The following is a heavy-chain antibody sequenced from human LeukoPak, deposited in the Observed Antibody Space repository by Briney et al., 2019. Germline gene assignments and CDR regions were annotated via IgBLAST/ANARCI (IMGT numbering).Heavy chain of an antibody. Sequence: PSETLSLTCAVYGESLNSYYWSWIRQPPGKGLEWIGEIYESGSTEYNPSLKSRVTISMVPSKQQFSLSLTSVTAADTAVYYCARGAWVTRLGSWGLGTPVIVSS. CDR1: GESLNSYY. CDR3: ARGAWVTRLGS. J-gene: IGHJ4*02. D-gene: IGHD5-18*01. CDR2: IYESGST. V-gene: IGHV4-34*01.